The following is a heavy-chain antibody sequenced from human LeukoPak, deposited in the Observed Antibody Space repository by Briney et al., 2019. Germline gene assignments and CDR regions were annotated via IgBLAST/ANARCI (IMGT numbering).Heavy chain of an antibody. J-gene: IGHJ4*02. D-gene: IGHD3-10*01. CDR2: INPNSGDT. Sequence: ASVKVSCKASGYTFTSYDINWVRQAPGQGLEWMGWINPNSGDTSYAQNFQGRVTMARDTSITTAYMELSWLRSDDTAVYYCARDYASGSYQPLDYWGQGTLVTVSS. CDR3: ARDYASGSYQPLDY. V-gene: IGHV1-2*02. CDR1: GYTFTSYD.